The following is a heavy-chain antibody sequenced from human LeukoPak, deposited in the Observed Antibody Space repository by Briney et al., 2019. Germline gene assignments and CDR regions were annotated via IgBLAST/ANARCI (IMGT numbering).Heavy chain of an antibody. Sequence: PETLSLTCTVSGGSISSSSYYWGWIRQPPGKGLEWIGSIYYSGSTYYNPSLKSRVTISVDTSKNQFSLKLSSVTAADTAVYYCARMSGMVVRGVIPDYYYMDVWGKGTTVTVSS. CDR2: IYYSGST. CDR3: ARMSGMVVRGVIPDYYYMDV. D-gene: IGHD3-10*01. J-gene: IGHJ6*03. V-gene: IGHV4-39*01. CDR1: GGSISSSSYY.